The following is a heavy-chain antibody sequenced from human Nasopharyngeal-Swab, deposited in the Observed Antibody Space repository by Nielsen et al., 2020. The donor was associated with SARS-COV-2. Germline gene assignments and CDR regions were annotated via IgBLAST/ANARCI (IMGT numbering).Heavy chain of an antibody. CDR1: GFTFSSYA. V-gene: IGHV3-30-3*01. CDR2: ISYDGSNK. D-gene: IGHD3-16*01. J-gene: IGHJ6*03. Sequence: RRSLRLSCAASGFTFSSYAMHWVRQAPGKGLEWVAVISYDGSNKYYADSVKGRFTISRDNSKNTLYLQMNSLRAEDTAVYYCAKGGGYYYYYMDVWGKGTTVTVSS. CDR3: AKGGGYYYYYMDV.